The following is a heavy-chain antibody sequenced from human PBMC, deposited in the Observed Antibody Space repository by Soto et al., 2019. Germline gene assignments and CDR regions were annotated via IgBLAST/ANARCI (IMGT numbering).Heavy chain of an antibody. D-gene: IGHD3-10*01. CDR3: ARVSGYGSGSYSYYYYGMDV. J-gene: IGHJ6*02. CDR1: GGSISSYY. Sequence: SETLSLTCTVSGGSISSYYWSWIRQPPGKGLEWIGYIYYSGSTNYNPSLKSRVTISVDTSKNQFSLKLSSVTAADTAVYYCARVSGYGSGSYSYYYYGMDVWGQGTTVT. V-gene: IGHV4-59*01. CDR2: IYYSGST.